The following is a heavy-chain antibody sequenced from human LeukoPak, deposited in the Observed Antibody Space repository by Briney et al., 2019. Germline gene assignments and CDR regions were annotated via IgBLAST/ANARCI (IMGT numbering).Heavy chain of an antibody. CDR1: GYTFTGYY. J-gene: IGHJ4*02. D-gene: IGHD5-12*01. CDR3: ARVRSVWLRPLDY. Sequence: GASVKASCKASGYTFTGYYMHWVRQAPGQGLEWMGWINPNSGGTNYAQKFQGRVTMTRDTSISTAYMELSRLRSDDTAVYYCARVRSVWLRPLDYWGQGTLVTVSS. CDR2: INPNSGGT. V-gene: IGHV1-2*02.